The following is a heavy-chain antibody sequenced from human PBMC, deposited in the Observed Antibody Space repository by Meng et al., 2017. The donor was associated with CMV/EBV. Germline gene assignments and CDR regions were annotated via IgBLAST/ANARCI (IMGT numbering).Heavy chain of an antibody. CDR1: GFTFSSYS. V-gene: IGHV3-21*01. Sequence: ETLSLTCAASGFTFSSYSMNWVRQAPGKGLEWVSSISSSSSYIYYADSVKGRFTISRDNAKNSLYLQMNSLRAEDTAVYYCARDQYDFWSGYFPSDGMDVWGQGTTVTVSS. J-gene: IGHJ6*02. CDR3: ARDQYDFWSGYFPSDGMDV. CDR2: ISSSSSYI. D-gene: IGHD3-3*01.